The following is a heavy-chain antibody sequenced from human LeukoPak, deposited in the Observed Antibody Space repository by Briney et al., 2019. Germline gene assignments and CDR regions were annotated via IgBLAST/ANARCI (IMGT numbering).Heavy chain of an antibody. CDR3: ARVIAKDARGAFDI. D-gene: IGHD3-22*01. CDR2: IYPGDSDT. V-gene: IGHV5-51*01. CDR1: GYSFTSYW. J-gene: IGHJ3*02. Sequence: GESLKISRKGSGYSFTSYWIGWVRQMPGKGLEWMGIIYPGDSDTRYSPSFQGQVTISADKSISTAYLQWSSLKAPDTAMYYCARVIAKDARGAFDIWGQGTMVTVSS.